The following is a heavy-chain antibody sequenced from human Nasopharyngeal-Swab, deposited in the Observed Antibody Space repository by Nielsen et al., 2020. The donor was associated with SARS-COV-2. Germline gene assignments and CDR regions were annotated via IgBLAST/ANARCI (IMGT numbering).Heavy chain of an antibody. V-gene: IGHV1-18*01. CDR2: ISAYNGNT. J-gene: IGHJ4*02. CDR3: ARDPSRWLQWLPDY. CDR1: GGTFSSYA. D-gene: IGHD5-24*01. Sequence: ASVKVSCKASGGTFSSYAISWVRQAPGQGLEWMGWISAYNGNTNYAQKLQGRVTMTTDTSTSTAYMELRSLRSDDTAVYYCARDPSRWLQWLPDYWGQGTLVTVSS.